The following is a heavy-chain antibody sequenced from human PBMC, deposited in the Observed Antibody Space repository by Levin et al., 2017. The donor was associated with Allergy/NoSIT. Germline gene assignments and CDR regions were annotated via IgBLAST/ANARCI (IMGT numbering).Heavy chain of an antibody. V-gene: IGHV7-4-1*02. J-gene: IGHJ5*02. Sequence: GESLKISCKTSGYTFTNYAINWVRQAPGQGLEWMGWINTKTGAPTYAQAFRGRFVFSLDTSVSTAYLQISSLKAEDTAIYYCARSLSSAWYGWSDPWGQGTLVTVSS. CDR2: INTKTGAP. CDR1: GYTFTNYA. D-gene: IGHD6-13*01. CDR3: ARSLSSAWYGWSDP.